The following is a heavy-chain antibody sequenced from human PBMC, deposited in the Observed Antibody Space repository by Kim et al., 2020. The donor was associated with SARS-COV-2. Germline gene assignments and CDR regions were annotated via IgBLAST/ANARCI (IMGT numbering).Heavy chain of an antibody. Sequence: SETLSLTCTVSGGSISSSSYYWGWVRQPPGKGLEWIGSIYYSGSTYYNPSLKSRVTISVDTSKNQFSLKLSSVTAADTAVYYCARHVHHDRSGWYGISDYFDYWGQGTRVTVSS. V-gene: IGHV4-39*01. D-gene: IGHD6-13*01. CDR1: GGSISSSSYY. CDR2: IYYSGST. J-gene: IGHJ4*02. CDR3: ARHVHHDRSGWYGISDYFDY.